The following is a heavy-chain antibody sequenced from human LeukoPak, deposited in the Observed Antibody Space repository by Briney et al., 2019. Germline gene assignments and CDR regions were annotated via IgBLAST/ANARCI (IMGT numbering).Heavy chain of an antibody. V-gene: IGHV4-39*01. CDR2: IYYSGST. J-gene: IGHJ4*02. D-gene: IGHD1-26*01. CDR3: ARMGSGSYYWFDY. Sequence: SETLSPTCTVSGGSISSSNYYWGWIRQPPGKGLEWIGNIYYSGSTYYNPSLKSRVTISVDTSKNQFSLKLTSVTAADTAVYYCARMGSGSYYWFDYWGQGTLVTVSS. CDR1: GGSISSSNYY.